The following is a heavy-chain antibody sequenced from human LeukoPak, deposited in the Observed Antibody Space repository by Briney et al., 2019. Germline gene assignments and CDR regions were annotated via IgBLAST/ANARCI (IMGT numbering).Heavy chain of an antibody. CDR3: ARGGTIFGVAYRYYYYYYGMDV. CDR2: IIPIFGTA. D-gene: IGHD3-3*01. Sequence: GASVKVSCKASGGTFSSYAISWERQAPGQGLEWMGGIIPIFGTANYAQKFQGRVTITADESTSTAYMELSSLRSEDTAVYYCARGGTIFGVAYRYYYYYYGMDVWGQGTTVTVSS. J-gene: IGHJ6*02. CDR1: GGTFSSYA. V-gene: IGHV1-69*13.